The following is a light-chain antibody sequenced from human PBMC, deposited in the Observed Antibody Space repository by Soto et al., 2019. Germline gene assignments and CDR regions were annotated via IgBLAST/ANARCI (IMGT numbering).Light chain of an antibody. CDR3: QQFSSNTPDT. J-gene: IGKJ2*01. CDR1: QGISTY. Sequence: DVQLTQSPSFLSASIGDSVTITCRASQGISTYLAWYQQKPGKAPKLLIYAASTLQSGTPSRFSGSGSETEFTLTITRLKPKDFATYYCQQFSSNTPDTFRQGTKLEIK. CDR2: AAS. V-gene: IGKV1-9*01.